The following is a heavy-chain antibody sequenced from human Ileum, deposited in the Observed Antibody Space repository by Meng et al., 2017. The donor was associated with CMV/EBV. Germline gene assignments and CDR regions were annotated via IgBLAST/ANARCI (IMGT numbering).Heavy chain of an antibody. CDR2: IWFDGSEK. CDR3: AKDLVDLLIYRGMDV. J-gene: IGHJ6*02. CDR1: GFTFSNYG. V-gene: IGHV3-33*06. D-gene: IGHD2/OR15-2a*01. Sequence: GESLKISCAASGFTFSNYGMNWVRQAPGKGLEWVAVIWFDGSEKYYADSAKGRFTISRDNSRNTLYLQMNGLRAEDTAIYYCAKDLVDLLIYRGMDVWGQGTTVTVSS.